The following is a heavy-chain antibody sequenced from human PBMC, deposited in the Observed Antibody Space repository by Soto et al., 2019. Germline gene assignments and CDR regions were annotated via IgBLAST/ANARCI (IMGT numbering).Heavy chain of an antibody. J-gene: IGHJ6*02. CDR3: ATQFHHCGGDCYRGPYFGMDV. CDR2: INPYTGGT. CDR1: GYTFTGYY. Sequence: GASVKVSCKASGYTFTGYYVLWVRRAPGQGPECMGWINPYTGGTNYAQKFQGRVTMTRDTSISTAYMELSKLISDDTAVYYCATQFHHCGGDCYRGPYFGMDVWGRGTTVTVSS. V-gene: IGHV1-2*02. D-gene: IGHD2-21*02.